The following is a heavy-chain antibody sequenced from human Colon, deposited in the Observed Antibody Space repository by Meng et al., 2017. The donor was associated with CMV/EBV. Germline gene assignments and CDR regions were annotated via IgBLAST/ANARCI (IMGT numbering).Heavy chain of an antibody. Sequence: LSLTCAASGFTFSTYAMTWVRQAPGKGLEWVSVIYSGVDRTQYGDSVKGRFTLSRDNSQNTLYLQMNSLRAEDTAVYYCAKLSLGSSWAFDYWGQGTLVTVSS. CDR1: GFTFSTYA. CDR3: AKLSLGSSWAFDY. V-gene: IGHV3-23*03. D-gene: IGHD6-13*01. J-gene: IGHJ4*02. CDR2: IYSGVDRT.